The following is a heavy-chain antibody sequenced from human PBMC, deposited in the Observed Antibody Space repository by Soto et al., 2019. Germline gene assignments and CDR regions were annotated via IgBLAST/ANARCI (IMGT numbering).Heavy chain of an antibody. D-gene: IGHD1-7*01. V-gene: IGHV4-4*02. CDR3: ASRYPGTIVDY. J-gene: IGHJ4*02. Sequence: QVQLQESGPGLVKPSGTLSLTCAVSGGSFTSNNWWTWVRQPPGQGLEWIGEIYRTGSTNYNPSLQSRVTISLDKSENHYSLKVTSLTAADTAVYYCASRYPGTIVDYWGQGTLVTVSS. CDR2: IYRTGST. CDR1: GGSFTSNNW.